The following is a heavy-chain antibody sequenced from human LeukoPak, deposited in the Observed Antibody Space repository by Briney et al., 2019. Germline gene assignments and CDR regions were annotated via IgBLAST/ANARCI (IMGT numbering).Heavy chain of an antibody. D-gene: IGHD6-13*01. CDR1: GFTFSSYS. V-gene: IGHV3-21*01. Sequence: PGGSLRLSCAASGFTFSSYSMNWVRQAPGKGLEWVSSISSSSSYIYYTDSVKGRFTISRDNAKNSLYLQMNSLRAEDTAVYYCARDRSSWSPYYYYYYGMDVWGQGTTVTVSS. J-gene: IGHJ6*02. CDR3: ARDRSSWSPYYYYYYGMDV. CDR2: ISSSSSYI.